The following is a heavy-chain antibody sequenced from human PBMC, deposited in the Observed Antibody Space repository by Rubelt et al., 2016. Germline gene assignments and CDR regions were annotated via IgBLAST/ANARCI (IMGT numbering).Heavy chain of an antibody. J-gene: IGHJ4*02. D-gene: IGHD1-1*01. Sequence: QVQLQESGPGLVKPSETLSLTCTVSGGSISSYYWNWIRQPPGKGLEWIGNIYDSGSTNYNPSLKSRVTISVHTSKNPLSLKLSSVTAADTAVYYCASSSNWNVDYWGQGTLVTVSS. CDR3: ASSSNWNVDY. CDR1: GGSISSYY. CDR2: IYDSGST. V-gene: IGHV4-59*01.